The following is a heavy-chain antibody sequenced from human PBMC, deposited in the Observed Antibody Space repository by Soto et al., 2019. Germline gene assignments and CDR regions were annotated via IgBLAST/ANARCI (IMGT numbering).Heavy chain of an antibody. CDR1: GFTFSSYW. CDR2: INSDGSST. D-gene: IGHD4-4*01. Sequence: EVQLVESGGGLVQPGGSLRLSCAASGFTFSSYWMHCVRQAPGKGLVWVSRINSDGSSTSYADSVKGRFTISRDNAKNTLYLQMNSLRAEDTAVYYCARDQYSNFFYYYYYYMDVWGKGTTVTVSS. V-gene: IGHV3-74*01. J-gene: IGHJ6*03. CDR3: ARDQYSNFFYYYYYYMDV.